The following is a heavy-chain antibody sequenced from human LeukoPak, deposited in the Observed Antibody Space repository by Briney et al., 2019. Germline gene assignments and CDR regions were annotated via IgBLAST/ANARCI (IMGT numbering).Heavy chain of an antibody. V-gene: IGHV4-30-4*08. CDR2: IYYSGST. Sequence: SQTLSLTCTVSGGSISSGDYYWSWIRQPPGKGLEWIGYIYYSGSTYYNPSLKSRVTISVDTSKNQFSPKLSSVTAADTAVYYCARVDPSNDYFDYWGQGTLVTVSS. CDR3: ARVDPSNDYFDY. CDR1: GGSISSGDYY. D-gene: IGHD4-11*01. J-gene: IGHJ4*02.